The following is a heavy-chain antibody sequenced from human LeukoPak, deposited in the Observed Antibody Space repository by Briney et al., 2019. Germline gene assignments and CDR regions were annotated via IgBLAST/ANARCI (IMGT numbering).Heavy chain of an antibody. V-gene: IGHV4-34*01. CDR2: SNHSGSA. Sequence: SETLSLTCAVYGGSFSGYYWTWVRQSPGKGLEWIGESNHSGSANYNPSLKSRVTISVDTSKNQFSLKLRSLSAADAAVYYCARGQVWGLLYIDYWGQGALVTVSS. D-gene: IGHD1-26*01. CDR3: ARGQVWGLLYIDY. J-gene: IGHJ4*02. CDR1: GGSFSGYY.